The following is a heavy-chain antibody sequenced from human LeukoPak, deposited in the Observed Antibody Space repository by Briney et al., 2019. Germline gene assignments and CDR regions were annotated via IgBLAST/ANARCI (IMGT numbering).Heavy chain of an antibody. V-gene: IGHV3-23*01. D-gene: IGHD6-19*01. CDR1: GFTFSSYD. Sequence: GGSLRLSCAASGFTFSSYDMSWVRQAPGRGLEWVSAIGGGGTPYYADSVKGRFTISRDNSKNTLYLQMNSLRAEDTAVYYCAKDDHGGSGWRDYFDQWGQGTLVAVSS. CDR3: AKDDHGGSGWRDYFDQ. CDR2: IGGGGTP. J-gene: IGHJ4*02.